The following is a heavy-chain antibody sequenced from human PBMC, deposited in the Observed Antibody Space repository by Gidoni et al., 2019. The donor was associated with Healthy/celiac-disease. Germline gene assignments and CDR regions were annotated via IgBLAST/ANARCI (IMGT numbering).Heavy chain of an antibody. V-gene: IGHV1-18*01. CDR1: GYTFTSYG. CDR2: ISDYNGNT. D-gene: IGHD4-4*01. Sequence: QVQLVQSGAEVKKPGASVTVSCKASGYTFTSYGISWVRQAPGQGLEWMGWISDYNGNTNYAQKLQGRVTMTTDTSTSTAYMELRSLRSDDTAVYYCARVSVTDYYYYGMDVWGQGTTVTVSS. J-gene: IGHJ6*02. CDR3: ARVSVTDYYYYGMDV.